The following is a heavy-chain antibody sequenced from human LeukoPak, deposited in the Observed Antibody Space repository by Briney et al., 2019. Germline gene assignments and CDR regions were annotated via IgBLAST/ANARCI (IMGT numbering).Heavy chain of an antibody. Sequence: SETLSLTCTVSGGSINNYYWSWIRQPPGKGLEWIGYIYYSGSTNYNPSLKSRVTISVDTSMNQFSLELSSVTAADTAVYYCARLRGGADYWGQGTLVTVSS. D-gene: IGHD3-10*01. CDR3: ARLRGGADY. CDR1: GGSINNYY. J-gene: IGHJ4*02. V-gene: IGHV4-59*08. CDR2: IYYSGST.